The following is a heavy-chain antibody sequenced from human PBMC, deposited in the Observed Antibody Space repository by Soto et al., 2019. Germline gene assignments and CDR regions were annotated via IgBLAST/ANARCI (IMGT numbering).Heavy chain of an antibody. V-gene: IGHV4-59*08. Sequence: SETLSLTCTVSGGSISSYYWSWIRQPPGKGLEWIGYIYYSGSTNYNPSLKSRVTISVDTSKNQFSLKLSSVTAADTATYYCAHRLTRYSWNYGFFDDWGQGTLVTVSS. D-gene: IGHD1-26*01. CDR1: GGSISSYY. CDR2: IYYSGST. CDR3: AHRLTRYSWNYGFFDD. J-gene: IGHJ4*02.